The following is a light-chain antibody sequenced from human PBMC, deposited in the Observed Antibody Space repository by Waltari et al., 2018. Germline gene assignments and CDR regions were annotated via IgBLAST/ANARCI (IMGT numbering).Light chain of an antibody. J-gene: IGLJ2*01. CDR3: AAWDDSLNGVV. V-gene: IGLV1-44*01. Sequence: QSVLTQPPSASGTPGQRVTMSCSGNSSNLGYHTVNWYQQLPGTAPKLLIYTNNQRPSGVPDRFSGSKSGTSASLAISGLQSEDEADYYCAAWDDSLNGVVFGGGTKLTVL. CDR1: SSNLGYHT. CDR2: TNN.